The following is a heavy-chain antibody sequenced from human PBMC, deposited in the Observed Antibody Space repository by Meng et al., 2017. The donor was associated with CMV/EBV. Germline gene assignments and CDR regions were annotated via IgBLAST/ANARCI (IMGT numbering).Heavy chain of an antibody. CDR2: IHYSGST. CDR1: GDSISSYY. Sequence: SETLSLTCTVSGDSISSYYWSWIRQPPGKGLEWIGYIHYSGSTNYNPSLKSRVTISVDTSKNQFSLKLSSVTAADTAVYYCARDQTYYDFWSGYHEYNWFDPWGQGTLVTVSS. V-gene: IGHV4-59*01. CDR3: ARDQTYYDFWSGYHEYNWFDP. D-gene: IGHD3-3*01. J-gene: IGHJ5*02.